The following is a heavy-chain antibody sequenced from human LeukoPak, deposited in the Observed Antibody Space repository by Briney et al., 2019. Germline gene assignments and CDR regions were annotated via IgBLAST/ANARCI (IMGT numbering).Heavy chain of an antibody. J-gene: IGHJ5*02. Sequence: SETLSLTCTVSGGSISSYYWSWIRQPPGKGLEWIGYIYHSGSTYYNPSLKSRVTISVDTSKSQFSLKLTSVTAADTAVYFCARDSRYDSSGHAPWGQGSLVTVSS. CDR1: GGSISSYY. CDR2: IYHSGST. CDR3: ARDSRYDSSGHAP. V-gene: IGHV4-59*12. D-gene: IGHD3-22*01.